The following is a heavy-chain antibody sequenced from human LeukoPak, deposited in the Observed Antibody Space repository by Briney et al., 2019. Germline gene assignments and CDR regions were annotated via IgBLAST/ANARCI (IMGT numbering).Heavy chain of an antibody. V-gene: IGHV1-2*02. CDR3: ARAGRRGIFGVVPRVLDY. J-gene: IGHJ4*02. CDR2: INPNSGGT. D-gene: IGHD3-3*01. Sequence: GASVKVSCKASGYTFTGYYMHWVRQAPGQGLEWMGWINPNSGGTNYAQKFQGRVTMTRDTSISTAYMELSRLRSDDTAVYYCARAGRRGIFGVVPRVLDYWGQGTLVTVSS. CDR1: GYTFTGYY.